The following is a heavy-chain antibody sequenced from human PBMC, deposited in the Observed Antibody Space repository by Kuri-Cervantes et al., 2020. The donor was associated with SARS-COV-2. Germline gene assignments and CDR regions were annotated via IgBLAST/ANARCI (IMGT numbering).Heavy chain of an antibody. CDR1: GFTFSSYW. D-gene: IGHD6-13*01. CDR2: IKQDGSEK. Sequence: GESLKISCAASGFTFSSYWMSWVRQAPGKGLEWVADIKQDGSEKYYVDSVKGRFTISRDNAKNSLYLQMNSLRAEDTAVYYCARVRGRGRAAAGLDYWGQGTLVTVSS. V-gene: IGHV3-7*01. CDR3: ARVRGRGRAAAGLDY. J-gene: IGHJ4*02.